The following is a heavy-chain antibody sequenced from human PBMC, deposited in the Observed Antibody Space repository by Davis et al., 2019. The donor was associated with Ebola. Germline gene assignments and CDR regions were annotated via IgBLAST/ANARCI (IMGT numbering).Heavy chain of an antibody. J-gene: IGHJ4*02. V-gene: IGHV3-23*01. CDR2: ISGSGGST. CDR1: GFTFSSYA. CDR3: AKDQEAVWGSYRPYYFDY. D-gene: IGHD3-16*02. Sequence: PGGSLRLSCAASGFTFSSYAMSWVRQAPGKGLEWVSAISGSGGSTYYADSVKGRFTISRDNSKNTLYLQMNSLRAEDTAVYYCAKDQEAVWGSYRPYYFDYWGQGTLVTVSS.